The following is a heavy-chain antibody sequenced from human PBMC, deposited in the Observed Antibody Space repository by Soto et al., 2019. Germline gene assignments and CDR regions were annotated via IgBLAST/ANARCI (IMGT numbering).Heavy chain of an antibody. Sequence: GGSLRLSCAASGFPFNSYAMSWVRQAPGKGLEWVSAISGSGGSTYYADSVKGRFTISRDNSKNTLYLQMNSLRAEDTAVYYCAKDTKYYDFWSGDYFDYWGQGTLVTVSS. CDR3: AKDTKYYDFWSGDYFDY. D-gene: IGHD3-3*01. V-gene: IGHV3-23*01. CDR2: ISGSGGST. J-gene: IGHJ4*02. CDR1: GFPFNSYA.